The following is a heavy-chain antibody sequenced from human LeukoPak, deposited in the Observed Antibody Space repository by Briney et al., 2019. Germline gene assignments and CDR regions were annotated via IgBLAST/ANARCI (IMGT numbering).Heavy chain of an antibody. CDR3: ARGYCTNGVCSSDYFDY. Sequence: LRLSCAASGFTFSNYGMAWVRQAPGKGLEWIGYIYNSGSTYYNPSLKSRSTISVDTSKNQFSLKLSSVTAADTAVYYCARGYCTNGVCSSDYFDYWGQGTLVTVSS. D-gene: IGHD2-8*01. V-gene: IGHV4-31*02. CDR2: IYNSGST. CDR1: GFTFSNYG. J-gene: IGHJ4*02.